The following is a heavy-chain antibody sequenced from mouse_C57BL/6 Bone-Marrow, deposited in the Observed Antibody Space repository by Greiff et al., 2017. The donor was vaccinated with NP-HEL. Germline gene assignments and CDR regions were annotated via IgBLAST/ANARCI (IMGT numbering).Heavy chain of an antibody. CDR3: AELGRDAY. D-gene: IGHD4-1*01. V-gene: IGHV1-22*01. Sequence: EVQVVESGPELVKPGASVKMSCKASGYTFTDYNMHWVKQSHGKSLEWIGYINPNNGGTSYNQKFKGKATLTVNKSSSTAYMELRSLTSEDSAVYYCAELGRDAYWGQGTLVTVSA. J-gene: IGHJ3*01. CDR1: GYTFTDYN. CDR2: INPNNGGT.